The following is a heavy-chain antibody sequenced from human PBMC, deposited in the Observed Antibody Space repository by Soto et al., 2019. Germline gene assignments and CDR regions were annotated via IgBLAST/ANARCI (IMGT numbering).Heavy chain of an antibody. D-gene: IGHD6-6*01. CDR3: AKDRRQLSALDM. J-gene: IGHJ3*02. CDR1: GFSFRSYR. V-gene: IGHV3-30*18. Sequence: LRLSCAASGFSFRSYRMHWVRQAAGRGLECVTVISNDGNRKYYGESVKGRFSVSRDNDKDTLYLQMNGLRPEDTGVYYCAKDRRQLSALDMWGQGTTVTVSS. CDR2: ISNDGNRK.